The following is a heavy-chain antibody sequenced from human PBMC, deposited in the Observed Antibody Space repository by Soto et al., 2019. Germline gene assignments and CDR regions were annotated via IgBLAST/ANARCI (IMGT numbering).Heavy chain of an antibody. CDR3: ARDGFGNSTTCRVGNWFDP. V-gene: IGHV4-34*01. CDR2: INHRGST. J-gene: IGHJ5*02. Sequence: QVQLQQCGAGLLKPSETLSLTCVVYGGSFSGYYWSWIRQSPGKGLEWIGGINHRGSTNYNPSLESRVTISVDKSKNQFSMKMSSVTAADTAMDYCARDGFGNSTTCRVGNWFDPWGQGTLVTVSS. D-gene: IGHD2-2*01. CDR1: GGSFSGYY.